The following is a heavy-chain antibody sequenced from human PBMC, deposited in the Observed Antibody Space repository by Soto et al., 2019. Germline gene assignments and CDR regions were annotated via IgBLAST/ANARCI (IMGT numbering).Heavy chain of an antibody. V-gene: IGHV1-18*01. CDR3: ARVQGPGVVGAFDI. J-gene: IGHJ3*02. CDR1: GYTFTSYG. Sequence: ASVKVSCKASGYTFTSYGISWVRQAPGQGLEWMGWISAYNGNTNYAQKFQGRVTITADKSTSTAYMELSSLRSEDTAVYYCARVQGPGVVGAFDIWGQGTMVTVSS. CDR2: ISAYNGNT. D-gene: IGHD3-10*01.